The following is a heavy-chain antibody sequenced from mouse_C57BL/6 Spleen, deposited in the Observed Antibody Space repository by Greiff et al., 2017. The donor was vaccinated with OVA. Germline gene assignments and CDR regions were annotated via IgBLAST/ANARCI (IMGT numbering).Heavy chain of an antibody. Sequence: VKLQQPGAELVKPGASVKLSCKASGYTFTSYWMHWVKQRPGQGLEWIGMIHPNSGSTNYNEKFKSKATLTVDKSSSTAYMQLSSLTSEDSAVYYCAREDIYDGYYNYWGQGTTLTVSS. D-gene: IGHD2-3*01. CDR3: AREDIYDGYYNY. V-gene: IGHV1-64*01. CDR2: IHPNSGST. CDR1: GYTFTSYW. J-gene: IGHJ2*01.